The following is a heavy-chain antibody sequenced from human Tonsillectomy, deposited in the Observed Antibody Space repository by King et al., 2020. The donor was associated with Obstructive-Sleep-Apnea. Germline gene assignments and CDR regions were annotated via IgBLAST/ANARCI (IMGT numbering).Heavy chain of an antibody. CDR3: ARRYCSSTSCYLPPYYYYYGMDV. CDR2: IYPGDSDT. Sequence: QLVQSGAEVKKPGESLKISCKGSGYSFTSYWIGWVRQMPGKGLEWMGIIYPGDSDTRYSPSFQGQVTISAEKSTSTAYLQWSSLKASDTAMYYCARRYCSSTSCYLPPYYYYYGMDVWGQGTTVTVSS. D-gene: IGHD2-2*01. CDR1: GYSFTSYW. V-gene: IGHV5-51*01. J-gene: IGHJ6*02.